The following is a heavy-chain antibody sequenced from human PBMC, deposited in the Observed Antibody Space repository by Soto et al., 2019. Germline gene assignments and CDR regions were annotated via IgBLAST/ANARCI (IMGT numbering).Heavy chain of an antibody. CDR2: IIPLFGTI. Sequence: SVKVSCKASGGTFSSYSISWVRQAPGQGLEWMGGIIPLFGTINYAQNFQGRVTITADESTSTTYMELNSLRSEDTAVYYCARGRYDFWSGYRPTTYYFDSWGQGTLVTVSS. J-gene: IGHJ4*02. CDR3: ARGRYDFWSGYRPTTYYFDS. D-gene: IGHD3-3*01. CDR1: GGTFSSYS. V-gene: IGHV1-69*13.